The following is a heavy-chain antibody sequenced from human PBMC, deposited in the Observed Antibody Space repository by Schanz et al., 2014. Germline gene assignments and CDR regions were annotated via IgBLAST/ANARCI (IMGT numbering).Heavy chain of an antibody. CDR2: LTEGGGGT. CDR3: GRGFSRSYIDF. CDR1: GFNFNTYA. Sequence: EVQLLESGGGLAQPGGSLRLACAASGFNFNTYAMSWVRQAPGKGLEWVSGLTEGGGGTYYTDAVKGRFTISRDSSKNTLYLQMNSLRADDTAVYYCGRGFSRSYIDFWGQGTLITVSS. J-gene: IGHJ4*02. V-gene: IGHV3-23*01. D-gene: IGHD3-10*01.